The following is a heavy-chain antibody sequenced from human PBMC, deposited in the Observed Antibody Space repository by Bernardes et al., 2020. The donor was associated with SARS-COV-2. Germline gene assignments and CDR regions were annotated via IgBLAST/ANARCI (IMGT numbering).Heavy chain of an antibody. CDR1: GFTFSNYA. CDR2: ISGPGRT. D-gene: IGHD6-13*01. J-gene: IGHJ6*02. V-gene: IGHV3-23*01. CDR3: AKELAYGSSWRDYSYYFGMDV. Sequence: GSLRLSCAASGFTFSNYAMSWVRQAPGKGLEWVSDISGPGRTYYADSVKGRFTISRDNSKNTLYLQMNSLRVEDTAVYYCAKELAYGSSWRDYSYYFGMDVWGQGTTVTVSS.